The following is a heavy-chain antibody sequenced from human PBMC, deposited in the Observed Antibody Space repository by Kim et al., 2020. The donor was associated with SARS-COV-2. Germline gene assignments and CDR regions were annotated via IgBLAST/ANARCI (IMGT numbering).Heavy chain of an antibody. Sequence: SETLSLTCAVYGDPVNGYYLSWIRQPPGKGLEWIGEINYARSTNYKPSLKSRVTMSLDSFKSQFSLRLTALTAADTALYYCARGRYFDWLFHQSPHYFDYWGQGNLVTVSS. CDR2: INYARST. V-gene: IGHV4-34*01. D-gene: IGHD3-9*01. CDR1: GDPVNGYY. J-gene: IGHJ4*02. CDR3: ARGRYFDWLFHQSPHYFDY.